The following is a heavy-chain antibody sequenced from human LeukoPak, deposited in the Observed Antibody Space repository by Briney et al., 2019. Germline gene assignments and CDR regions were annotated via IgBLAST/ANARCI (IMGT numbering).Heavy chain of an antibody. CDR1: GFTFSSYG. Sequence: GGSLRLSCAASGFTFSSYGIHWVRQAPGKGLEWVAFIRYDGSNKYYTDSVKGRFTISRDNSKNTLCLQMNSLRAEDTAVYYCARDPYNGSYGDYYYYYMDVWGKGTTVTISS. J-gene: IGHJ6*03. CDR2: IRYDGSNK. D-gene: IGHD1-26*01. CDR3: ARDPYNGSYGDYYYYYMDV. V-gene: IGHV3-30*02.